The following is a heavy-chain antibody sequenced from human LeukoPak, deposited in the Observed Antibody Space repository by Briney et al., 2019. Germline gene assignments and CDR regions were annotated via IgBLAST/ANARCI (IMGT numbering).Heavy chain of an antibody. D-gene: IGHD3-3*02. J-gene: IGHJ4*02. Sequence: PSETLSLTCIVSGDSISSYYWGWIRQPPGKGLEWVANIKQDGSEKYYVDSVKGRFTISRDNAKNSLYLQMNSLRAEDTAVYYCARFHFWSAYYGDWGQGTLVTVSS. V-gene: IGHV3-7*01. CDR3: ARFHFWSAYYGD. CDR1: GDSISSYY. CDR2: IKQDGSEK.